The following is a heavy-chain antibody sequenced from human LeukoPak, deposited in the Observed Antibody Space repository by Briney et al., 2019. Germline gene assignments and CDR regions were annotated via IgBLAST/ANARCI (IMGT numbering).Heavy chain of an antibody. V-gene: IGHV1-69*16. D-gene: IGHD5-12*01. CDR1: GGTFSNYN. CDR3: AGDLTSPGFGGYDYWFDP. CDR2: IIPVLGTA. J-gene: IGHJ5*02. Sequence: SVKVSCKASGGTFSNYNIAWVRHAPGQGLEWMGGIIPVLGTANYAQRFQGRLTITTDESTSTAYMELSGLRSDDTAVYYCAGDLTSPGFGGYDYWFDPWGQGTLVTVSS.